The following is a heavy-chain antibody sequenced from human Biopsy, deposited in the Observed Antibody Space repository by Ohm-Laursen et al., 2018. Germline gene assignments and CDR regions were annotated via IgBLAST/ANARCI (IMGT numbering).Heavy chain of an antibody. CDR3: ARATNSTGWPYYYFYGMDV. D-gene: IGHD2/OR15-2a*01. J-gene: IGHJ6*02. CDR1: GGSISSDY. V-gene: IGHV4-59*01. CDR2: ISYSGST. Sequence: SQTLFLTCTVSGGSISSDYWSWIRQTPGKGLEGIGYISYSGSTNYNPSLKSRVTISVDTSKNQFSLRLNSVTAADTAVYYCARATNSTGWPYYYFYGMDVWGQGTTVTVSS.